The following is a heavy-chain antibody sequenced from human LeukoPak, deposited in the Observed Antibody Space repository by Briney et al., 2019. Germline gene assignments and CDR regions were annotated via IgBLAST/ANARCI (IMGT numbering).Heavy chain of an antibody. D-gene: IGHD6-13*01. Sequence: GGSLRLSCAASGFTFANYAMTWVRQAPGKGLEWVSSITSSSSYIYYADSVKGRFTISRDNAKNSLYLQMNSLRAEDTAVYYCARDPADGDYWGQGTLVTVSS. V-gene: IGHV3-21*01. J-gene: IGHJ4*02. CDR3: ARDPADGDY. CDR1: GFTFANYA. CDR2: ITSSSSYI.